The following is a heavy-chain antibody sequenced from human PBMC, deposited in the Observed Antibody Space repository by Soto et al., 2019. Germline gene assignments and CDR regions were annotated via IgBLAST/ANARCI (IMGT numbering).Heavy chain of an antibody. CDR1: GGSLSRYY. D-gene: IGHD3-10*01. V-gene: IGHV4-59*08. Sequence: QVQLQESGPGLVKPSETLSLTCSVSGGSLSRYYWSWIRQSPGQGLEWIGFIFDSGSTAYNPALESRVTISVDTSEHQFSLSLSSVTAADTAAYYCARHEKRSSFDYWGQGTLVTVSS. J-gene: IGHJ4*02. CDR2: IFDSGST. CDR3: ARHEKRSSFDY.